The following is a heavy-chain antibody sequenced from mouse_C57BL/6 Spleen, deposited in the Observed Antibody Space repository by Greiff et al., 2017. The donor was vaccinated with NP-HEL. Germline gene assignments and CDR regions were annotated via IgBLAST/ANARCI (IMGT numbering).Heavy chain of an antibody. V-gene: IGHV1-81*01. Sequence: QVQLQQSGAELARPGASVKLSCKASGYTFTSYGISWVKQRTGQGLEWIGEIYPRSGNTYYNEKFKGKATLTADKSSSTAYMELRSLTSEDSAVYFCARPYDYDGYYAMDYWGQGTSVTVSS. D-gene: IGHD2-4*01. CDR1: GYTFTSYG. CDR2: IYPRSGNT. J-gene: IGHJ4*01. CDR3: ARPYDYDGYYAMDY.